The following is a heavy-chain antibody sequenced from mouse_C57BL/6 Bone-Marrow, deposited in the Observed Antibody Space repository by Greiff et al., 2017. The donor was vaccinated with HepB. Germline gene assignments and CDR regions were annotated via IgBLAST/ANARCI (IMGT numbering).Heavy chain of an antibody. CDR3: AKGFHFDY. J-gene: IGHJ2*01. V-gene: IGHV1-4*01. Sequence: VKLMESGAELARPGASVKMSCKASGYTFTSYTMHWVKQRPGQGLEWIGYINPSSGYTKYNQKFKDKATLTADKSSSTAYMQLSSLTSEDSAVYYCAKGFHFDYWGQGTTLTVSS. CDR1: GYTFTSYT. CDR2: INPSSGYT.